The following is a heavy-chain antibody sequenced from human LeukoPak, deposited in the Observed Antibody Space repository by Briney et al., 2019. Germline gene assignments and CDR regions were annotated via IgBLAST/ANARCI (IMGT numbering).Heavy chain of an antibody. J-gene: IGHJ4*02. Sequence: SETLSLTCAVYGGSFSGYYWSWIRQPPGKGLEWIGEINHSGSTNYNPSLKSRVTISVDTSKNQLSLKLSSVTAADTAVYYCAREVPATAIRFDYWGQGTLVTVSS. D-gene: IGHD2-2*01. CDR2: INHSGST. CDR3: AREVPATAIRFDY. CDR1: GGSFSGYY. V-gene: IGHV4-34*01.